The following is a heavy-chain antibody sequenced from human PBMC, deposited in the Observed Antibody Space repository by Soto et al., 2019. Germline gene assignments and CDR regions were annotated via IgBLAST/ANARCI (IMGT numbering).Heavy chain of an antibody. CDR3: ARQPPWGEPKGGMDV. CDR1: GYRFTHYW. J-gene: IGHJ6*01. CDR2: IYPGDSDT. V-gene: IGHV5-51*01. Sequence: PEESVTTSCQVSGYRFTHYWIAWVLQMPGKGLEWIGIIYPGDSDTRYSPSFQGQVIISADKSISTAYLQWYSLKASDTAMYYCARQPPWGEPKGGMDVWGQGTPVTVSS. D-gene: IGHD7-27*01.